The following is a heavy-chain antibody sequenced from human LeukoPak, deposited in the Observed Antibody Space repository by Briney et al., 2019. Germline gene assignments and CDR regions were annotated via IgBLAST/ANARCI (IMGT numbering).Heavy chain of an antibody. V-gene: IGHV1-69*05. CDR2: IIPIFGTA. CDR1: GGTFSSYA. D-gene: IGHD3-3*01. CDR3: ARDNYDFWSGYHIPNWFDP. Sequence: SVTVSCKASGGTFSSYAISWVRQAPGQGLEWMGGIIPIFGTANYAQKFQGRVTITTDESTSTAYMELSSLRSEDTAVYYCARDNYDFWSGYHIPNWFDPWGQGTLVTVSS. J-gene: IGHJ5*02.